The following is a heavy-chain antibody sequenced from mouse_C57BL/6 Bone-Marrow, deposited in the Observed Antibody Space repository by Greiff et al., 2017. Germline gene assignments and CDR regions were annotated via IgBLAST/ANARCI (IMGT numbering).Heavy chain of an antibody. D-gene: IGHD2-4*01. V-gene: IGHV1-81*01. CDR3: ARSDYRDY. CDR2: IYPRSGNT. Sequence: VQLQQSGAELARPGASVKLSCKASGYTFTSYGISWVKQRTGQGLEWIGEIYPRSGNTYYNEKFKGKATLTADKSSSTAYMGLRSLTSEDSAVYFCARSDYRDYWGQGTTLTVSS. CDR1: GYTFTSYG. J-gene: IGHJ2*01.